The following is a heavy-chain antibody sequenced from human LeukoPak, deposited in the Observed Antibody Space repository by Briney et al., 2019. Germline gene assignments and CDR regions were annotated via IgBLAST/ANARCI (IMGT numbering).Heavy chain of an antibody. Sequence: GASVKVSCKASGYTFTGYYLHWVRQAPGQGLDWMGWINPNSGATNYAQKFQGRVTITRDTSISTAYMELTRLRSYDTAVYYCARSSGWFDPWGQGSLVTVSS. CDR3: ARSSGWFDP. D-gene: IGHD6-19*01. CDR2: INPNSGAT. J-gene: IGHJ5*02. CDR1: GYTFTGYY. V-gene: IGHV1-2*02.